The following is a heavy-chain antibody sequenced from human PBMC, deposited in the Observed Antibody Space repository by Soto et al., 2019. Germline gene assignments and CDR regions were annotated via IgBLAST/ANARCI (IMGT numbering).Heavy chain of an antibody. V-gene: IGHV1-8*01. D-gene: IGHD3-16*01. CDR3: ARVWGTIDY. CDR1: GYTFTNYD. Sequence: AASVKVSCKTSGYTFTNYDINWVRQATGQGLEWMGWMNPNSGNTGSTQKFQGRITMTRDTSIGTAYMELTSLRSEDTAVYYCARVWGTIDYWGQGTLVTVSS. CDR2: MNPNSGNT. J-gene: IGHJ4*02.